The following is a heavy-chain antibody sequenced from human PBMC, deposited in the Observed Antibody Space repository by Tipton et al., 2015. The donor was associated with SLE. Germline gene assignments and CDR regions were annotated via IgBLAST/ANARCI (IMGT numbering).Heavy chain of an antibody. CDR3: ARHEYDFLD. D-gene: IGHD3-3*01. CDR2: LTRRGGN. J-gene: IGHJ4*02. Sequence: TLSLTCSVSGGSIRGHYWNWVRQPPGKGLEWIGELTRRGGNNYNPSLKSRVSIPADRSKNQFSLQLRSVTAADTAVYYCARHEYDFLDWGQGTVVTVSS. V-gene: IGHV4-34*01. CDR1: GGSIRGHY.